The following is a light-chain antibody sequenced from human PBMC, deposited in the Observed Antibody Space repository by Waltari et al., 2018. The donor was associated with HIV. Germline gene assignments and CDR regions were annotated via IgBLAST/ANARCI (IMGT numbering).Light chain of an antibody. V-gene: IGLV2-11*01. CDR3: SSYAGSSIYVI. Sequence: QSALTQPRPLSGSPGQSITISCSDTITDVGAYNYFSCYHQHPGKAPKLTDFDVNERPSGVPARFSGSKSGNTASLTIAGLQAEDEADYYCSSYAGSSIYVIFGGGTKLTVL. J-gene: IGLJ2*01. CDR1: ITDVGAYNY. CDR2: DVN.